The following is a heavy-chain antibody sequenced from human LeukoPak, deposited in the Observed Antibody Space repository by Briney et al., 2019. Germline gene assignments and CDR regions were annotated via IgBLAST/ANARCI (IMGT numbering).Heavy chain of an antibody. CDR2: ISFSGNST. J-gene: IGHJ5*01. V-gene: IGHV3-48*03. Sequence: TGGSLRLSCAASGFIFSDYEMNWVRQAPGKGLEWVSYISFSGNSTYYADSVKGRFTISRDNAKNMMYLQMNSLRVEDTAVYYCARSAVGFDSWGQGTLVTVSS. CDR3: ARSAVGFDS. CDR1: GFIFSDYE.